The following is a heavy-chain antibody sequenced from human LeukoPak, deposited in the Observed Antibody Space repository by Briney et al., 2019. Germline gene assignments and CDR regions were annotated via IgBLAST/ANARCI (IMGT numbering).Heavy chain of an antibody. Sequence: PSETLSLTCAVYGGSFSGYYWSWIRQPPGKGLEWIGEINHSGSTNYNPSLKSRVTISVDTSKNQFSLKLSSVTAADTAVYYCARGRRNIVLTVYATTEYFDYWGQGTLVTVSS. CDR3: ARGRRNIVLTVYATTEYFDY. CDR2: INHSGST. CDR1: GGSFSGYY. J-gene: IGHJ4*02. D-gene: IGHD2-8*01. V-gene: IGHV4-34*01.